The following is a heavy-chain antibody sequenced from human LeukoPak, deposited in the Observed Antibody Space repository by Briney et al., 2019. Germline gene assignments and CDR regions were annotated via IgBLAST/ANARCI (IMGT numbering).Heavy chain of an antibody. CDR1: GGSFSGYY. D-gene: IGHD3-3*01. Sequence: SETLSLTCAVYGGSFSGYYWSWIRQPPGKGLEWIGEINHSGSTNYNPSLKSRVTISVDTSKNQFSLKLSSVTAADTAVYYCARGLYTTRFLEWLPRVNWFDPWGQGTLATVSS. CDR3: ARGLYTTRFLEWLPRVNWFDP. CDR2: INHSGST. V-gene: IGHV4-34*01. J-gene: IGHJ5*02.